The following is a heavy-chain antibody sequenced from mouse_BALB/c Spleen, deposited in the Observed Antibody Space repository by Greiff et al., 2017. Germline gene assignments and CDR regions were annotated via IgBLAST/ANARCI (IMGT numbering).Heavy chain of an antibody. D-gene: IGHD2-4*01. CDR1: GYTFTSYW. CDR2: INPSTGYT. CDR3: ARSTMITTTPYYAMDY. Sequence: QVQLQQSGAELAKPGASVKMSCKASGYTFTSYWMHWVKQRPGQGLEWIGYINPSTGYTEYNQKFKDKATLTADKSSSTAYMQLSSLTSEDSAVYYCARSTMITTTPYYAMDYWGQGTSVTVSS. J-gene: IGHJ4*01. V-gene: IGHV1-7*01.